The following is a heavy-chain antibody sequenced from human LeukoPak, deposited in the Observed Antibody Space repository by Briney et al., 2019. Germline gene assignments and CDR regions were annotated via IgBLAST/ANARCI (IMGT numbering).Heavy chain of an antibody. J-gene: IGHJ4*02. CDR3: ARVPKRRSIVGATPANPG. CDR1: GGSFSGYY. V-gene: IGHV4-34*01. CDR2: INHSGST. Sequence: SEALSLTCAVYGGSFSGYYWSWIRQPPGKGLEWIGEINHSGSTNYNPSLKSRVTISVDTSKSQFSLKLSSVTAADTAVYYCARVPKRRSIVGATPANPGWGQGTLVTVSS. D-gene: IGHD1-26*01.